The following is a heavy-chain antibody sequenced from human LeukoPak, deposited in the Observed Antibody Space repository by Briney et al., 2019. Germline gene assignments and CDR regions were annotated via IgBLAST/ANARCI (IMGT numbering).Heavy chain of an antibody. D-gene: IGHD1-20*01. J-gene: IGHJ4*02. Sequence: SETLSLTCSVSGGSISTYYWSWIRQSAGKGLEWIGRIYKSGSSNYNPSLKSRVSMSVDSSKNHFSLNLTSVTAEDTAVYYCARTGGDNWYDRDFDYWGQGTLVTVSS. CDR2: IYKSGSS. CDR1: GGSISTYY. V-gene: IGHV4-4*07. CDR3: ARTGGDNWYDRDFDY.